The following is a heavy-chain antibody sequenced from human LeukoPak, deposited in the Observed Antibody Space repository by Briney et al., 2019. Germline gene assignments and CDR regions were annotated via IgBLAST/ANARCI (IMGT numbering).Heavy chain of an antibody. CDR3: AKATDYGGNSGYFDY. V-gene: IGHV3-23*01. Sequence: GGSLRLSCAASGFTFSSYAITCVRQAPGKALEWISAISGSGGSTYYAHSVKGRFTISRDNSKNTLYLQMNGLRAEDTAVYYCAKATDYGGNSGYFDYWGQGTLVTVSS. CDR1: GFTFSSYA. J-gene: IGHJ4*02. D-gene: IGHD4-23*01. CDR2: ISGSGGST.